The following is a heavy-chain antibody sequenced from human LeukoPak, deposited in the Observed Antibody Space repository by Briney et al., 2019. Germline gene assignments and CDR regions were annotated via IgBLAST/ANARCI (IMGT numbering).Heavy chain of an antibody. Sequence: ASVKVSCKVSGYTLTKLSMHWVRQAPGKGLEWMGGFDPEDGETIYAQKFQGRVTMTEDTSTDTAYMELSSLRSEDTAVYYCARDFRAAMVSDWFDPWGQGTLVSVSS. D-gene: IGHD5-18*01. CDR2: FDPEDGET. CDR1: GYTLTKLS. CDR3: ARDFRAAMVSDWFDP. V-gene: IGHV1-24*01. J-gene: IGHJ5*02.